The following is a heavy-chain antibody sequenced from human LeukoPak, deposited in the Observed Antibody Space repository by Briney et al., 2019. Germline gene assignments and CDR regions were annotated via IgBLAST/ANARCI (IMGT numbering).Heavy chain of an antibody. CDR2: IYHSGST. J-gene: IGHJ2*01. Sequence: SETLSLTCAVSGYSISSGYYWGWIRQPPGKGLEWLGSIYHSGSTYYNPSLKSRVTISVDTSKNQFSLMLSSVTAADTAVYYCARPHAVDFWSGYSSWYFDLWGRGTLVTVSS. CDR3: ARPHAVDFWSGYSSWYFDL. D-gene: IGHD3-3*01. V-gene: IGHV4-38-2*01. CDR1: GYSISSGYY.